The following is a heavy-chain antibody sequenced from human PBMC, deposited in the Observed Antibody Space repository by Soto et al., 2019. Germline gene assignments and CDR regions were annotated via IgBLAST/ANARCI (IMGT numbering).Heavy chain of an antibody. V-gene: IGHV3-33*01. CDR1: GFTFSSYG. CDR2: IWYDGSNK. Sequence: QVQLVESGGGVVQPGRSLRLSCAASGFTFSSYGMHWVRQAPGKGLEWVTVIWYDGSNKYYADSVKGRFTISRDNSKNALYLQMNSLRAVDTAVYYCARGPPDIVVVPAATPFDYWGQGTLVTVSS. D-gene: IGHD2-2*02. CDR3: ARGPPDIVVVPAATPFDY. J-gene: IGHJ4*02.